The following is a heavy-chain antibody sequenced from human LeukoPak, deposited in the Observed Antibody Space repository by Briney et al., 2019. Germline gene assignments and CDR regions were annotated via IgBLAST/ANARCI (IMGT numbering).Heavy chain of an antibody. Sequence: GGSLRLSCAASGFTFSTYYMNWVRQAPGKGLEWVSFITGSSSYIYYTDSVKGRFTISRDNAKNSLFLQMNSLRDEDTAVYYCARDYKWEWGQGTLVTVSS. CDR3: ARDYKWE. CDR2: ITGSSSYI. V-gene: IGHV3-21*01. CDR1: GFTFSTYY. D-gene: IGHD1-26*01. J-gene: IGHJ4*02.